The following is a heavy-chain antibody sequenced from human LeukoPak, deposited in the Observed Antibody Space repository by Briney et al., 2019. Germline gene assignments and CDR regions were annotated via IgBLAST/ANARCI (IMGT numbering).Heavy chain of an antibody. CDR3: AKGLSDGSGWYRGGFDP. Sequence: PGGSLRLSCAASGFTFDDYAMHWVRQAPGKGLEWVSGISWNSGSIGYADSVKGRFTISRDNAKNSLYLQMNSLRAEDTALYYCAKGLSDGSGWYRGGFDPWGQGTLVTVSS. CDR2: ISWNSGSI. D-gene: IGHD6-19*01. CDR1: GFTFDDYA. V-gene: IGHV3-9*01. J-gene: IGHJ5*02.